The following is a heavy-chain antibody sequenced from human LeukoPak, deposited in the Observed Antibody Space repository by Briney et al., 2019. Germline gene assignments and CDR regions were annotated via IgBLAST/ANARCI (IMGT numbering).Heavy chain of an antibody. V-gene: IGHV1-8*01. CDR3: AEYSSKIDGFNI. CDR2: MNPNSGKT. CDR1: GYTFTSND. D-gene: IGHD6-13*01. Sequence: GASVNVSCKASGYTFTSNDLNWVRQATGQGLAGMGWMNPNSGKTGYGKRFQGRVTMTRDTSISTVYMELSSLRSEDTAVYYCAEYSSKIDGFNIWGQGTMVTVSS. J-gene: IGHJ3*02.